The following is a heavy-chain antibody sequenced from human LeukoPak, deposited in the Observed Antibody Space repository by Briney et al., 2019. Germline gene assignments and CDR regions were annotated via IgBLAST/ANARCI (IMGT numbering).Heavy chain of an antibody. V-gene: IGHV3-9*03. CDR1: GFTFDDYA. Sequence: GRSLRLSCAASGFTFDDYAMHWVRQAPGKGLEWVSSINWNSGSIVYADSVKGQFTISRDNAKNSLYLQMNSLRTEDMALYYCAKANSYSSSSYFDYWGQGTLVTVSS. CDR3: AKANSYSSSSYFDY. J-gene: IGHJ4*02. CDR2: INWNSGSI. D-gene: IGHD6-6*01.